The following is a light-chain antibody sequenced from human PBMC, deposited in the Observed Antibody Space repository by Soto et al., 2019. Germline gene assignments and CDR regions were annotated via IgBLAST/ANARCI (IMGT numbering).Light chain of an antibody. V-gene: IGKV3D-15*01. CDR3: QQYVNWPPTFT. CDR1: QSVRSD. J-gene: IGKJ2*01. Sequence: EIVMTQSPATLSVSPGERVTLSCRASQSVRSDLDWYQQKPDQAPRLLIYAASTRATGIPARFSGSGSGTEFTLAISSLQSEDFAVYYCQQYVNWPPTFTFGQGTKLEIK. CDR2: AAS.